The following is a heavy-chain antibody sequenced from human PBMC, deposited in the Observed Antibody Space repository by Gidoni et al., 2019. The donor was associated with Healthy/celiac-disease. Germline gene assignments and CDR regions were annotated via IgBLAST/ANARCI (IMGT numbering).Heavy chain of an antibody. CDR2: ISGSGGST. CDR3: AKAVAVAGSFDY. J-gene: IGHJ4*02. Sequence: EVQLLESGGGLVQHGGSLRLSCAASGLTFSSYAMSWVRQAPGKGLEWVSVISGSGGSTYSADSVKGRFTISRDNSKNTLYLQMNSLRAEDTAVYYCAKAVAVAGSFDYWGQGTLVTVSS. D-gene: IGHD6-19*01. CDR1: GLTFSSYA. V-gene: IGHV3-23*01.